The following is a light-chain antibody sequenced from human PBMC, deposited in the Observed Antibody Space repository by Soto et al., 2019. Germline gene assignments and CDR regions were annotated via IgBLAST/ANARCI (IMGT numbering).Light chain of an antibody. V-gene: IGLV1-40*01. J-gene: IGLJ1*01. CDR3: QSYDSSLSGFV. CDR1: SSNIGAGFD. Sequence: QPVLTQPPSVSGAPGQRVTISCTGASSNIGAGFDVHWYQLLPGTAPKLLISGNNNRPSGVPDRFSGSKSGTSASLAITGLQAEDEADYYCQSYDSSLSGFVFGTGTKLTV. CDR2: GNN.